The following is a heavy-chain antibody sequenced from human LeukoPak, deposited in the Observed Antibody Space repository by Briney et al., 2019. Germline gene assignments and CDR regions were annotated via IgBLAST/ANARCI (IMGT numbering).Heavy chain of an antibody. Sequence: GGSLRLSCAASGFTFSSYGMHWVRQAPGKGLEWVAVISYDGSNKYYADSVKGRFIISRDNSKNTLYLQMNSLRAEDTAVYYCAKVHPRGVGATALIFDYWGQGTLVTVSS. J-gene: IGHJ4*02. D-gene: IGHD1-26*01. CDR3: AKVHPRGVGATALIFDY. V-gene: IGHV3-30*18. CDR1: GFTFSSYG. CDR2: ISYDGSNK.